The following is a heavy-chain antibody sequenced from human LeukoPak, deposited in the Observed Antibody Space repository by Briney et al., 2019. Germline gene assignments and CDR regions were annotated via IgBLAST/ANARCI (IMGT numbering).Heavy chain of an antibody. V-gene: IGHV3-11*01. D-gene: IGHD3-22*01. Sequence: GGSLRPSCAASGFTFSDYYMSWIRQAPGKGLEWVSYISSSGSTIYYADSVKGRFTISRDNAKNSLYLQMNSLRAEDTAVYYCARDLYYYDSSGYPLGYWGQGTLVTVSS. J-gene: IGHJ4*02. CDR1: GFTFSDYY. CDR3: ARDLYYYDSSGYPLGY. CDR2: ISSSGSTI.